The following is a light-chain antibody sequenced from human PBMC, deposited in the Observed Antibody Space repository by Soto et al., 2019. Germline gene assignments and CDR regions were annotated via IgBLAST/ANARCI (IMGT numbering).Light chain of an antibody. J-gene: IGKJ1*01. CDR1: QSVSSN. CDR2: DAS. CDR3: QQRSNGPLT. Sequence: EIVLTQSPATLSLSPGERATLSCRASQSVSSNLAWYQQKPGQAPRLLIYDASNRATGIPARFSGSGSGTDFTLTISSLEPEDFAVYSCQQRSNGPLTFGQGTKVEIK. V-gene: IGKV3-11*01.